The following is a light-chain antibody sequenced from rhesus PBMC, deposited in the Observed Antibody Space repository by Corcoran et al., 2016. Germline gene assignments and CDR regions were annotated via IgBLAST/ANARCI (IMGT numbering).Light chain of an antibody. Sequence: DIKMTQSPSSLSASVGDKVTITCHASQGISSWLAWYQQNPGKAPKPLINAASSFQSGVPSRFSGRGSGTDYNLTISSLHPEDFATYYCQQYDDLPYSCGQGTKVEIK. CDR3: QQYDDLPYS. J-gene: IGKJ2*01. CDR2: AAS. V-gene: IGKV1-19*01. CDR1: QGISSW.